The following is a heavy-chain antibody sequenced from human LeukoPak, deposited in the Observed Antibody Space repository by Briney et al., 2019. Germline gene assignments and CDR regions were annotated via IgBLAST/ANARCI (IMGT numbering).Heavy chain of an antibody. CDR1: GFTFSTSP. Sequence: GGSLRLSCAASGFTFSTSPMNWVRQAPGKGPEWVSYISSSSGTIYYADSVRGRFTISRDNAENSLYLQMNSLRAEDTAVYYCARGPGSGHYFDYWGQGTLVTVSS. CDR3: ARGPGSGHYFDY. D-gene: IGHD2-15*01. V-gene: IGHV3-48*04. CDR2: ISSSSGTI. J-gene: IGHJ4*02.